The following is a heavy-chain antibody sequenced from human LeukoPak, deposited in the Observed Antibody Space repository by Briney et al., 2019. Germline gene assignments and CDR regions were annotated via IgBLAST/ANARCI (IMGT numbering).Heavy chain of an antibody. Sequence: SQTLSLTCTVSGGSISSGGYSWSWLRQHPGRGLEWIGYIYYSGSTYYNPSLKSRVTISVDTSKNQFSLKLSSVTAADTAVYYCARAPDDIRGYYPLDYWGQGTLVTVSS. CDR1: GGSISSGGYS. CDR2: IYYSGST. V-gene: IGHV4-31*03. D-gene: IGHD3-22*01. J-gene: IGHJ4*02. CDR3: ARAPDDIRGYYPLDY.